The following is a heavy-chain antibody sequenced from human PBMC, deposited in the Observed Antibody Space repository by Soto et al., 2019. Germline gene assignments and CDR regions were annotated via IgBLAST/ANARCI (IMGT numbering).Heavy chain of an antibody. CDR1: GYTFTSYD. D-gene: IGHD3-3*01. J-gene: IGHJ6*03. Sequence: AASVKVSCKASGYTFTSYDINWVRQATGQGLEWMGWMNPNSGNTGYAQKFQGRVTITRNTSISTAYMELSSLRSEDTAVYYCARGLYYDFWSGYSRYMDVWGKGTTVTVSS. CDR3: ARGLYYDFWSGYSRYMDV. CDR2: MNPNSGNT. V-gene: IGHV1-8*01.